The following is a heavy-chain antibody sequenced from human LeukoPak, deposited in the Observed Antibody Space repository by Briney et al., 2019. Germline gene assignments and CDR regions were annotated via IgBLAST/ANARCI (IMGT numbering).Heavy chain of an antibody. Sequence: PSETLSLTCAVSAYSISSGYYWGWIRQPPGKGLEWIGSIYHSGSTYYNPSLKSRVTISVDTSKNQFSLKLSSVTAADTAVYYCARQYYDFWSGYFPIPEYYFHYWVQGTLVTVSS. CDR3: ARQYYDFWSGYFPIPEYYFHY. D-gene: IGHD3-3*01. CDR2: IYHSGST. J-gene: IGHJ4*02. V-gene: IGHV4-38-2*01. CDR1: AYSISSGYY.